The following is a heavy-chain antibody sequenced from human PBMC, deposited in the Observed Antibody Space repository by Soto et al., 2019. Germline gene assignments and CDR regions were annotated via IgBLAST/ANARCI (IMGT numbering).Heavy chain of an antibody. CDR2: IIRYYNTL. V-gene: IGHV1-69*01. CDR1: EGTFNSYA. D-gene: IGHD6-13*01. Sequence: QAQVVQSGAEVRKPGSSVNLSCKASEGTFNSYAIAWVRQAPGQGLEWMGGIIRYYNTLTYAQKFQDRVTITADDSTNTVYMQLSRLRSDDTAVYFCASGASRWYPYFFDSWAQGTLVTVSS. J-gene: IGHJ4*02. CDR3: ASGASRWYPYFFDS.